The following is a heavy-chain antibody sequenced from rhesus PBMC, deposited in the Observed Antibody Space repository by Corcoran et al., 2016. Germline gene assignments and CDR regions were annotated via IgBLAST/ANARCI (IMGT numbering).Heavy chain of an antibody. J-gene: IGHJ2*01. D-gene: IGHD1-20*01. Sequence: QLQLQESGPGLVKPSETLSLTCAVSGGSISSNYWSWIRQPPGKGLEWIGRISGSGGSTDSNPSLKSRVTISTDTSKNQFSLKLSSVTAADTAVYYCVHNSGGGWYFDLWGPGTPITISS. CDR1: GGSISSNY. V-gene: IGHV4-173*01. CDR3: VHNSGGGWYFDL. CDR2: ISGSGGST.